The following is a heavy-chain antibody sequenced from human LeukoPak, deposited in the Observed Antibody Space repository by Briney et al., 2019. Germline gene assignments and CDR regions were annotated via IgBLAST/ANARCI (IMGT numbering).Heavy chain of an antibody. J-gene: IGHJ6*02. Sequence: ASVKVSCKASGYTFTSYGICWVRQAPGQGLEWMGWISAYNGNTNYAQKLQGRVTMTTDTSTSTAYMELRSLRSDDTAVYYCARGSIGPVGLWFGELPYYYYGMDVWGQGTTVTVSS. D-gene: IGHD3-10*01. CDR3: ARGSIGPVGLWFGELPYYYYGMDV. CDR2: ISAYNGNT. CDR1: GYTFTSYG. V-gene: IGHV1-18*01.